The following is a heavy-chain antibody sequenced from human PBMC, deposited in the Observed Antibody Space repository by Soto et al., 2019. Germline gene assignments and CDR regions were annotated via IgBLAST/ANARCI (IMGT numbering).Heavy chain of an antibody. CDR3: ARDLYAAYCGGDCQSVEGAY. J-gene: IGHJ4*02. CDR1: GFTFSSYG. V-gene: IGHV3-33*01. Sequence: GGSLRLSCAASGFTFSSYGMHWVRQAPGKGLEWVAVIWYDGSNKYYADSVKGRFTISRDNSKNTLYLQMNSLRAEDTAVYYCARDLYAAYCGGDCQSVEGAYWGQGTLVTVSS. D-gene: IGHD2-21*02. CDR2: IWYDGSNK.